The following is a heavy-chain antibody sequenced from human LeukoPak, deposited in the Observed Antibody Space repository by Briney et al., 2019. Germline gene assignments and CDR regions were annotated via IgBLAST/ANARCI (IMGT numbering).Heavy chain of an antibody. Sequence: ASVKVSCKASGYTFISYYMHWVRQAPGQGLEWMGWIDPKSGGTKYVQKFQGRVTMTRDTSVSTAYMEVNNLIPDDTAVYYCARSPRYGIDYWGQGVLVTVSS. CDR2: IDPKSGGT. V-gene: IGHV1-2*02. J-gene: IGHJ4*02. CDR1: GYTFISYY. D-gene: IGHD5-18*01. CDR3: ARSPRYGIDY.